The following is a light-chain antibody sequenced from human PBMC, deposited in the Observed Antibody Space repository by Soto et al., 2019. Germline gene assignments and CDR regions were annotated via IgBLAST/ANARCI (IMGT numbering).Light chain of an antibody. J-gene: IGKJ3*01. CDR3: QQYGDSPLT. CDR1: QSISNNF. Sequence: EIVLTQSPGTLSLSPGEGATLSCRASQSISNNFLAWYQHKPGQAPRLLMHGAFNRASGIPDRFSGSASGTDFTLTISRLEPEDFAVYYCQQYGDSPLTSGPGTKVDIK. V-gene: IGKV3-20*01. CDR2: GAF.